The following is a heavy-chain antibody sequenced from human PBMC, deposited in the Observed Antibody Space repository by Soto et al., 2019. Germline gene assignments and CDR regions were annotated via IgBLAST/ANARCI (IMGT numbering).Heavy chain of an antibody. J-gene: IGHJ1*01. CDR2: ISGSGGST. V-gene: IGHV3-23*01. Sequence: GGSLRLSCAASGFTFSSYAMSWVRQAPGKGLEWVSAISGSGGSTYYADSVKGRFTISRDNSKSTLYLQMNSLRAEDTAVYYCAKDYYDSSGYYPGGSEYFQHWGQGTLVTVSS. CDR1: GFTFSSYA. D-gene: IGHD3-22*01. CDR3: AKDYYDSSGYYPGGSEYFQH.